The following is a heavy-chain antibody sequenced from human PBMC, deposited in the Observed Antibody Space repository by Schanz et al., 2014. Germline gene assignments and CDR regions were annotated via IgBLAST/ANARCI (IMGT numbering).Heavy chain of an antibody. CDR3: AKGMGYCSGGTCYDYYYYGLDV. J-gene: IGHJ6*02. Sequence: QVQLVESGGGVVQFGRSLRLSCVASGFTFSSYGMHWVRQAPGKGLEWVAVISYDGSNKYYADSVKGRFTISRDNSKNTLYLQMNSLSADDTAVFYCAKGMGYCSGGTCYDYYYYGLDVWGQGTKVTV. V-gene: IGHV3-30*19. CDR1: GFTFSSYG. CDR2: ISYDGSNK. D-gene: IGHD2-15*01.